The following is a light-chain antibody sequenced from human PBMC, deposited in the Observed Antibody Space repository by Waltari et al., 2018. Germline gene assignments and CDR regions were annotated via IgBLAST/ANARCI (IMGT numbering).Light chain of an antibody. CDR1: HSVSSGY. CDR3: QQYGSSPPLT. CDR2: GTS. J-gene: IGKJ4*01. Sequence: RAGHSVSSGYLAWYKQKHGQAHRLLIYGTSSRATGIPDRFSGSGSGTDFTLTINRLEPEDSGVYYCQQYGSSPPLTFGGGTKVEI. V-gene: IGKV3-20*01.